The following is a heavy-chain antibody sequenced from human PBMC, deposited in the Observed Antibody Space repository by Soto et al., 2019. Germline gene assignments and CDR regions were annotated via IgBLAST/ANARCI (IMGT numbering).Heavy chain of an antibody. J-gene: IGHJ6*02. CDR3: ARDHGYCTNGVCSNYYYYGMDV. V-gene: IGHV1-18*01. CDR1: GYTFTSYG. Sequence: ASVKVSCKASGYTFTSYGISWLRQAPGQGLEWMGWISAYNGNTNYAQNLQGRVTMTTDTSTSTAYMELRSLRSDDTAVYYCARDHGYCTNGVCSNYYYYGMDVWGQGTTVTVSS. D-gene: IGHD2-8*01. CDR2: ISAYNGNT.